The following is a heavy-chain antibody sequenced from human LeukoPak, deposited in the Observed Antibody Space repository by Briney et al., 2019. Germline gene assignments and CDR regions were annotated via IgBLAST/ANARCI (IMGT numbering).Heavy chain of an antibody. CDR2: IYYSGST. J-gene: IGHJ4*02. CDR1: GGSISSSSYY. V-gene: IGHV4-39*07. CDR3: ARSTGSSSGCHDY. Sequence: SETLSLTCTVSGGSISSSSYYWGWIRQPPGKGLEWIGSIYYSGSTYYNPSLKSRVTISVDTSKNQFSLKLSSVTAVDTAVYYCARSTGSSSGCHDYWGQGTLVTVSS. D-gene: IGHD6-19*01.